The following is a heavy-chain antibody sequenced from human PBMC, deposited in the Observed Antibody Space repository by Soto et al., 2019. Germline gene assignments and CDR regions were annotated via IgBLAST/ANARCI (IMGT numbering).Heavy chain of an antibody. D-gene: IGHD3-10*01. Sequence: SETLSLTCTVSGDSMSPFYWSWIRQSPGKRLEWIAYIYYSGSTNYNPSLKSRATISVDTSKSQVSLTLTSVTAADAAVYYCARSPNYYYYGFDVWGQGTTVTVSS. CDR1: GDSMSPFY. CDR3: ARSPNYYYYGFDV. CDR2: IYYSGST. J-gene: IGHJ6*02. V-gene: IGHV4-59*01.